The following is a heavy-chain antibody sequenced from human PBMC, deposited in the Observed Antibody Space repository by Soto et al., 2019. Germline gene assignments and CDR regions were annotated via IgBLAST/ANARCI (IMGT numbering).Heavy chain of an antibody. V-gene: IGHV4-31*03. CDR1: GGSISSGGYY. J-gene: IGHJ5*02. CDR2: IYYSGST. Sequence: QVQLQESGPGLVKPSQTLSLTCTVSGGSISSGGYYWSWIRQHPGKGLEWIGYIYYSGSTYYNPSLESRVTISVDTSKNQFSLKLSSVTAADTAVYYCARSGLLWFGELTMGGTNWFDPWGQGTLVTVSS. D-gene: IGHD3-10*01. CDR3: ARSGLLWFGELTMGGTNWFDP.